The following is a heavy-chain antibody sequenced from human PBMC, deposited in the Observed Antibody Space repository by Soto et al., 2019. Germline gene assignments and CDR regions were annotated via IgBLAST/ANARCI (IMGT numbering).Heavy chain of an antibody. V-gene: IGHV3-9*01. Sequence: PGGSLRLSCAASGFTFDDYAMHWVRQAPGKGLEWVSGISWNSGSIGYADSVKGRFTISRDNAKNSLYLQMNSLRAEDTALYYCAKSPIAVAAWVDYWGQGTLVTVSS. D-gene: IGHD6-19*01. J-gene: IGHJ4*02. CDR2: ISWNSGSI. CDR3: AKSPIAVAAWVDY. CDR1: GFTFDDYA.